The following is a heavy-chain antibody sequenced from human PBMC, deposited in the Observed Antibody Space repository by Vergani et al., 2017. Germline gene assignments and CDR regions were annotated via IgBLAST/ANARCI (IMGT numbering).Heavy chain of an antibody. J-gene: IGHJ6*02. CDR3: ARDIGHSSSWRENYYYYGMDV. Sequence: QVQLQQWGAGLLKPSETLSLTCTVSGGSISSYYWSWIRQPPGKGLEWIGYIYYSGSTNYNPSLKSRVTISVDTSKNQFSLKLSSVTAADTAVYYCARDIGHSSSWRENYYYYGMDVWGQGTTVTVSS. CDR1: GGSISSYY. CDR2: IYYSGST. D-gene: IGHD6-13*01. V-gene: IGHV4-59*01.